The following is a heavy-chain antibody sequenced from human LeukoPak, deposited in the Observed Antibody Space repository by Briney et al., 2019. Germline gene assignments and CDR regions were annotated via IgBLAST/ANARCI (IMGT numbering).Heavy chain of an antibody. V-gene: IGHV4-4*07. D-gene: IGHD2-2*01. Sequence: SETLSLTCSVSGGSTNSYYWSWIRQSGGKGLEWIGRIYSSGSTVYNPCLNSRLTMSIDTSKNQFSLTLKSVTATDTAVYYCARVKASSTSWTFDQWGQGALVTVS. J-gene: IGHJ4*02. CDR1: GGSTNSYY. CDR2: IYSSGST. CDR3: ARVKASSTSWTFDQ.